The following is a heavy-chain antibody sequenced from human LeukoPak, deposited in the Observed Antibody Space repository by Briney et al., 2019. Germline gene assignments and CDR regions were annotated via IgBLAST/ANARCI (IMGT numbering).Heavy chain of an antibody. Sequence: GGSLRLSCAASGFTFSSYAMSWARQAPGKGLEWVSAISGSGGSTYYADSVKGRFTIPRDNSKNTLYLQMNRLRAEDTAVYYCANPLYYDSSGRSFFWYFDLWGRGTLVTVSS. V-gene: IGHV3-23*01. CDR3: ANPLYYDSSGRSFFWYFDL. J-gene: IGHJ2*01. CDR1: GFTFSSYA. D-gene: IGHD3-22*01. CDR2: ISGSGGST.